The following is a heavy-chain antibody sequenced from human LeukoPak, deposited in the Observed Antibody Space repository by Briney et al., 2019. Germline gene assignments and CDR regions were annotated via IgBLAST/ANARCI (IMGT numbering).Heavy chain of an antibody. J-gene: IGHJ3*02. Sequence: GGPLRLSCAASGFTFSSYWMSWVRQAPGKGLEWVANIKQDGSEKYYVDSVKGRFTISRDNAKNSLYLQMNSLRAEDTAVYYCASTGYSSSWYSLDAFDIWGQGTMVTVSS. D-gene: IGHD6-13*01. CDR2: IKQDGSEK. CDR3: ASTGYSSSWYSLDAFDI. CDR1: GFTFSSYW. V-gene: IGHV3-7*01.